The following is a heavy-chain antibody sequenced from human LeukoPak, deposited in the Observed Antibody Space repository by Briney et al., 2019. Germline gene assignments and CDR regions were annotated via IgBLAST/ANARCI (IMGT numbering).Heavy chain of an antibody. Sequence: SVKVSCKASGGTFSSYAISWVRQAPGQWLEWMGAIIPICGTANYAQKFQGRVPITADESTSTAYMELSSLRSEDTAVYYCAGSTVTKGFSWLRYFDYWGQGTLVTVSS. CDR1: GGTFSSYA. CDR2: IIPICGTA. J-gene: IGHJ4*02. V-gene: IGHV1-69*13. CDR3: AGSTVTKGFSWLRYFDY. D-gene: IGHD4-17*01.